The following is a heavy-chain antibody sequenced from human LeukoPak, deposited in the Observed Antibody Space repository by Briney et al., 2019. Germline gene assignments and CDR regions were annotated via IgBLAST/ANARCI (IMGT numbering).Heavy chain of an antibody. J-gene: IGHJ4*02. V-gene: IGHV3-7*01. D-gene: IGHD3-10*01. CDR1: GFSFTTYW. CDR2: IKQDGTEK. CDR3: AKLAKYFYGSETYYFFEH. Sequence: GGSLRLSCAASGFSFTTYWMSWVRQAPGKGLEWVANIKQDGTEKYYVDSVKGRFTISRDNAKNSLYLQMNSLRVEDTVVYYCAKLAKYFYGSETYYFFEHWGQGTPVTASS.